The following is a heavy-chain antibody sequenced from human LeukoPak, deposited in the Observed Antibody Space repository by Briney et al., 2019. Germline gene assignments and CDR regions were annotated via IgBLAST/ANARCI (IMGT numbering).Heavy chain of an antibody. Sequence: GASVKVSCKASGYTFTDYHIHWVRQAPGQGLEWMGWINTNTGNPTYAQGFTGRFVFSLDTSVSTAYLQISSLKAEDTAVYYCARDLTDYYDSSGSQIFQHWGQGTLVTVSS. J-gene: IGHJ1*01. D-gene: IGHD3-22*01. CDR1: GYTFTDYH. CDR2: INTNTGNP. V-gene: IGHV7-4-1*02. CDR3: ARDLTDYYDSSGSQIFQH.